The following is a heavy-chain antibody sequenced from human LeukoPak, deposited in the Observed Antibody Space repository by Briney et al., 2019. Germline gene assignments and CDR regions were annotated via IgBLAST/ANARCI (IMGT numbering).Heavy chain of an antibody. Sequence: GGSLRLSCAASGFTFSSYAMSWVRQAPGKGLEWVSAISGSGGSTYYADSVKGRLTISRDNSKNTLYLQMNSLRAEDTAVYYCAKQASNLPVVPADYWGQGTLVTVSS. CDR3: AKQASNLPVVPADY. CDR2: ISGSGGST. CDR1: GFTFSSYA. J-gene: IGHJ4*02. D-gene: IGHD2-2*01. V-gene: IGHV3-23*01.